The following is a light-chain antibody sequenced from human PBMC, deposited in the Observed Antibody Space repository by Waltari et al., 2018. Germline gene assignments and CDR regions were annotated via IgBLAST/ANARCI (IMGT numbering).Light chain of an antibody. CDR1: ALPKQY. V-gene: IGLV3-25*02. Sequence: SYELTQPPPVPVSPGQTARITCSGDALPKQYAYWYQQKPGQAPVLVIYKDSERPSGLPERFSGSSSGTTVTLTISGVQAEDEADYYCQSADSSGTYSVVFGGGTKLTVL. CDR2: KDS. CDR3: QSADSSGTYSVV. J-gene: IGLJ2*01.